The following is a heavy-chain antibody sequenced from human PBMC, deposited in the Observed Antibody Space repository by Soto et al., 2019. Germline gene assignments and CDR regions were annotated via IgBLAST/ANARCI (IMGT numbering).Heavy chain of an antibody. CDR2: ISAYNGNT. CDR1: GYTFTSYG. D-gene: IGHD2-21*02. J-gene: IGHJ6*02. CDR3: ARDYCGGDCYWLGYYYGMDV. V-gene: IGHV1-18*04. Sequence: ASVKVSCKASGYTFTSYGISWVRQAPGQGLEWMGWISAYNGNTNYAQKLQGRVTMTTDTSTSTAYMELRSLRSDDTAVCYCARDYCGGDCYWLGYYYGMDVWGQGTTVTVSS.